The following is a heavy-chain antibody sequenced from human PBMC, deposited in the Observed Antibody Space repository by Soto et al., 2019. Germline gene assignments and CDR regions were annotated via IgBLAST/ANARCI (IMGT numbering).Heavy chain of an antibody. D-gene: IGHD2-15*01. V-gene: IGHV1-18*01. Sequence: ASVKVSCKASGYTFTSYGISWVRQAPGQGLEWMGWISAYNGNTNYAQKLQGRVTMTTDTSTSTAYMELSSLRSEDTAVYYCARVLGYCSGGSCYSDAFDIWGQGTMVTVSS. J-gene: IGHJ3*02. CDR1: GYTFTSYG. CDR2: ISAYNGNT. CDR3: ARVLGYCSGGSCYSDAFDI.